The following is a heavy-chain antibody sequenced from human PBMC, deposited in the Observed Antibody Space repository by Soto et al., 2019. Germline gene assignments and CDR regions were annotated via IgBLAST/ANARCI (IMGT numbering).Heavy chain of an antibody. CDR1: GFTFSSYW. J-gene: IGHJ4*02. D-gene: IGHD6-13*01. Sequence: GGSLRLSCAASGFTFSSYWMHWVRQAPGKGLVWVSRINSDGSSTSYADSVKGRFTISRDNAKNTLYLQMNSLRAEDTAVYYCARARIAAAGGYYFDYWGQGTLVTVSS. CDR2: INSDGSST. V-gene: IGHV3-74*01. CDR3: ARARIAAAGGYYFDY.